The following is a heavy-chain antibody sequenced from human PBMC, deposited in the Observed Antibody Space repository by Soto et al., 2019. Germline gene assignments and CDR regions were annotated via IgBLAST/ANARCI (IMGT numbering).Heavy chain of an antibody. V-gene: IGHV1-18*01. D-gene: IGHD6-13*01. CDR3: ERGSTSSPYFYIMDV. CDR1: GYTFTSYG. J-gene: IGHJ6*02. CDR2: ISAYNGNT. Sequence: ASVKVSCKASGYTFTSYGISWVRQAPGQGLEWMGWISAYNGNTNYAQKLQGRVTMTTDTSTTTAYMELRSLRSDDTAVYYCERGSTSSPYFYIMDVWGQGTTVTVSS.